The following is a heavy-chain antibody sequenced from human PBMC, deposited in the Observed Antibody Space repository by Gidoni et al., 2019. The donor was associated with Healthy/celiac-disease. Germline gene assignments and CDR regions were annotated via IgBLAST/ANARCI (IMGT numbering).Heavy chain of an antibody. J-gene: IGHJ4*02. D-gene: IGHD3-16*02. CDR3: ARVLRLGELSSIDY. CDR1: GGSSSSGGYY. Sequence: QVQLQESGPGLVTPSQTLSLTCTVSGGSSSSGGYYWSWIRQHPGKGLDWIGYIYYSGSTYYNPSLKSRVTISVDTSKNQFSLKLSSVTAADTAVYYCARVLRLGELSSIDYWGQGTLVTVSS. CDR2: IYYSGST. V-gene: IGHV4-31*03.